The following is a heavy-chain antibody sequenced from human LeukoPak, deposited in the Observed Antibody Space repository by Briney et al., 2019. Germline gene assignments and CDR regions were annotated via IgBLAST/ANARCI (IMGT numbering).Heavy chain of an antibody. CDR1: GFTFSRIW. CDR2: INTDGSNT. V-gene: IGHV3-74*01. CDR3: ATDQSIAGPTTADY. J-gene: IGHJ4*02. D-gene: IGHD1-26*01. Sequence: GGSLRLSCAASGFTFSRIWMHWDRQVPGKGLVWVSRINTDGSNTIYADSVKGRFTISRDNAKNTLYLQMNSLRAEDTAVYYCATDQSIAGPTTADYWGQGTLVTVSS.